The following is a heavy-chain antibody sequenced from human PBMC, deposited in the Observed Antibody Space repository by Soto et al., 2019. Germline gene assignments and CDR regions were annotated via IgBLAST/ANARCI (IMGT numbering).Heavy chain of an antibody. CDR3: ARSRQLVPVSSLDI. Sequence: GGSLRLSCAASGFTFSSYSMNWVRQAPGKGLEWVSSISSSSSYIYYADSVKGRFTISRDNAKNSLYLQMNSLRAEDTAVYYCARSRQLVPVSSLDIWGQGTMVTVSS. D-gene: IGHD6-13*01. CDR2: ISSSSSYI. J-gene: IGHJ3*02. CDR1: GFTFSSYS. V-gene: IGHV3-21*01.